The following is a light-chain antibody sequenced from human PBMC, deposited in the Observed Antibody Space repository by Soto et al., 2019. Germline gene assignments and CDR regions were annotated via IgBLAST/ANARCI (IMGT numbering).Light chain of an antibody. J-gene: IGLJ2*01. Sequence: QSALTQPASVSGSPGQSITISCTGTSSDVGYYNSVSWYQRHPGKVPKLIIYDVSSRPSGVSNRFSGFKSGNTASLTISGRQAEDEADYCCSSYPSSETHVLFGGGTKVTVL. CDR2: DVS. CDR1: SSDVGYYNS. CDR3: SSYPSSETHVL. V-gene: IGLV2-14*03.